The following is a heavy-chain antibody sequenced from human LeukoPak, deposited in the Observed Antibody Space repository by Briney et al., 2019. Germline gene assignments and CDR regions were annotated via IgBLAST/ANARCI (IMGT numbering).Heavy chain of an antibody. CDR2: ISTAGDT. J-gene: IGHJ6*02. CDR3: ARDISGGYDGLDV. Sequence: TGGSLRLSCAASGFTFSRYDMHWVRQVTGKGLEWVSAISTAGDTYYPGSVKGRFTVSRENAKNSLYLQMNSLSAGDTAVYYCARDISGGYDGLDVWSQGTTVTVSS. CDR1: GFTFSRYD. D-gene: IGHD3-22*01. V-gene: IGHV3-13*01.